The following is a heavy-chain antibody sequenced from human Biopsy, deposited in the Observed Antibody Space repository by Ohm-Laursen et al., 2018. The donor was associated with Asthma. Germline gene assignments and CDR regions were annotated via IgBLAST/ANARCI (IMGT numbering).Heavy chain of an antibody. V-gene: IGHV1-18*01. CDR2: ISVYNGNT. J-gene: IGHJ6*02. D-gene: IGHD3-10*01. CDR3: ARAVDYSHYYGIDV. CDR1: GYTFNSAG. Sequence: ASVKVSCKTSGYTFNSAGITWVRQAPGQGLEWMGWISVYNGNTKVAQKLQDRVTMITDASTSTDYMELRSLRSDDTAVYFCARAVDYSHYYGIDVWGQGTTVTVS.